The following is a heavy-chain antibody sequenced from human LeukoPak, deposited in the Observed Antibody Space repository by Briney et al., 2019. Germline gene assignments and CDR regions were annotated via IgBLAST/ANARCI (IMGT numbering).Heavy chain of an antibody. V-gene: IGHV4-34*01. D-gene: IGHD3-22*01. Sequence: SETLSLTCAVYGGSFSGYYWSWIRQPPGKGLEWIGEINHSGSTNYNPSLKSRVTISVDTSKNQFSLKLSSVTAADTAVYYCARDWWDSSGYFDYWGQGTLVTVSS. CDR1: GGSFSGYY. CDR3: ARDWWDSSGYFDY. CDR2: INHSGST. J-gene: IGHJ4*02.